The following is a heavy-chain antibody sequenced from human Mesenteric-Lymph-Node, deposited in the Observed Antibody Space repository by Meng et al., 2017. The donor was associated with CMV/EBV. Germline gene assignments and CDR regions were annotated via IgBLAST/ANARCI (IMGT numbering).Heavy chain of an antibody. CDR1: GYTFTGYY. CDR2: ISPNSGGT. V-gene: IGHV1-2*02. CDR3: AEGLYWYFDL. J-gene: IGHJ2*01. Sequence: ASVQVSCKASGYTFTGYYMHWLRQAPGQGLEWMGWISPNSGGTNYAQKFQGRVTMTRDTSISTAYMELSRLTSDDTAVYYCAEGLYWYFDLWGRGTLVTVSS. D-gene: IGHD2-8*01.